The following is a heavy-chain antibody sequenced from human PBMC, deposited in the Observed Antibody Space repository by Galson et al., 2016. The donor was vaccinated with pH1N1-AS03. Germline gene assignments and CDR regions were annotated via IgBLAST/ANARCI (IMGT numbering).Heavy chain of an antibody. CDR1: GGSFSGYY. CDR2: IHHSGSTT. Sequence: SETLSLTCAVYGGSFSGYYWSWIRQPPGKGLEWIGEIHHSGSTTNYSPSLKSRVTISVDTSQKQFSLKLTSVTAADTAVYFYARGGVFFSGSGSYHNWGQGTLFIVSS. J-gene: IGHJ4*02. D-gene: IGHD3-10*01. CDR3: ARGGVFFSGSGSYHN. V-gene: IGHV4-34*01.